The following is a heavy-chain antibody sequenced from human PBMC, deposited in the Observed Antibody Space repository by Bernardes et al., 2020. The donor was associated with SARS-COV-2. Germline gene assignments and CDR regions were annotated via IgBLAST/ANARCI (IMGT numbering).Heavy chain of an antibody. V-gene: IGHV3-33*01. J-gene: IGHJ6*02. D-gene: IGHD3-3*01. CDR2: IWYDGSNK. CDR3: ARGTYYDFWSGYYDYYYGMDV. Sequence: GGSLRLSCAASGFTFSSYGMHWVRQAPGKGLEWVAVIWYDGSNKYYADSVKGRFTISRDNSKNTLYLQMNSLRAEDTAVYYCARGTYYDFWSGYYDYYYGMDVGGQGTTVTVSS. CDR1: GFTFSSYG.